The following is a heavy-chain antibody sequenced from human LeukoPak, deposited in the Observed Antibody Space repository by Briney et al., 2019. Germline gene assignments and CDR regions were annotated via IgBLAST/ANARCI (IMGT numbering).Heavy chain of an antibody. J-gene: IGHJ4*02. V-gene: IGHV1-69*04. CDR3: AREVHIVVVTATYYFDY. CDR2: IIPILDIA. Sequence: GASVKVSCKASGGTFSSYTISWVRQAPGQGLEWMGRIIPILDIANYAQEFQGRVTITADKSTSTAYMELSSMRSEDTAVYYCAREVHIVVVTATYYFDYWGQGTLVTVSS. CDR1: GGTFSSYT. D-gene: IGHD2-21*02.